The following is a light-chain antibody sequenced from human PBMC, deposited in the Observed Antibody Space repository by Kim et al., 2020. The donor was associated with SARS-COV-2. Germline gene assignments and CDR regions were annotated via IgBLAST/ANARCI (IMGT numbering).Light chain of an antibody. CDR1: QGISSY. CDR2: AAS. Sequence: SASTGDRVTITCRASQGISSYLAWYQQKPGKAPKLLIYAASTLQSGVPSRFSGSGSGTDFTLTISCLQSEDVATYYCQQYYSYPVTFGQGTKLEI. CDR3: QQYYSYPVT. V-gene: IGKV1-8*01. J-gene: IGKJ2*01.